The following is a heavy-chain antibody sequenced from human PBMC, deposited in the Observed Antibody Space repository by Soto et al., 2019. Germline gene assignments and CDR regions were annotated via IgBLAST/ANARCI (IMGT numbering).Heavy chain of an antibody. D-gene: IGHD3-16*01. Sequence: QLQLQESGPGLAKPSETLSLTCTVSGVSISSSDYYWGWIRQPPGKGLEWIGSIYYSGSSYYSPSFKSRGTVPLYAASHQFSLKVWSVTAAATAVYYCSRGRHYVWASSRHYYFDYWGQGALVTVSS. CDR3: SRGRHYVWASSRHYYFDY. CDR1: GVSISSSDYY. J-gene: IGHJ4*02. V-gene: IGHV4-39*01. CDR2: IYYSGSS.